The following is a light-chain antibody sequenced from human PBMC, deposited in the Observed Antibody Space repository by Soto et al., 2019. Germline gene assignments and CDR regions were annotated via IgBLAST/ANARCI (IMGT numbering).Light chain of an antibody. Sequence: EIVLTQSPGTLSLSLGERATLSCRASQSVSNNYLAWYQQQPGEAPRLLIYGASNKAAGIPDRFSSSGSGTDSNLTISRLEPEDLAVYCCQQYGSSDTFGQGTKMEIK. CDR3: QQYGSSDT. J-gene: IGKJ1*01. V-gene: IGKV3-20*01. CDR1: QSVSNNY. CDR2: GAS.